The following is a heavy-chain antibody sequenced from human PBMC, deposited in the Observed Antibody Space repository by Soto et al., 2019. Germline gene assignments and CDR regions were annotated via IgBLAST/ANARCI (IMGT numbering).Heavy chain of an antibody. D-gene: IGHD3-3*01. Sequence: EVQLLESGGGLVQPGGSLRLSCAASGFTFSSYAMSWVRQAPGKGLEWVSGISAGGGNTYYADSVKGRFTVSRDNSMNTLYLQMNNLRADDTGVYYCADGGEWSFNFEYWGQGALVTVFS. J-gene: IGHJ4*02. CDR1: GFTFSSYA. V-gene: IGHV3-23*01. CDR2: ISAGGGNT. CDR3: ADGGEWSFNFEY.